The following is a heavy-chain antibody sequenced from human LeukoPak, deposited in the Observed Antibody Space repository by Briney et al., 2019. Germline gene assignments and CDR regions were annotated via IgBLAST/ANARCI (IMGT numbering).Heavy chain of an antibody. D-gene: IGHD1/OR15-1a*01. CDR2: ISSSSSYV. CDR1: GFTFSTYS. Sequence: MSGGSLRLSCAASGFTFSTYSMNWVRQAPGKGLEWVSSISSSSSYVHYADSVKGRFTISRNNAKNSLYLQMNSLRAEDTALYYCARENWYKFDYWGQGTLVTVSS. CDR3: ARENWYKFDY. J-gene: IGHJ4*02. V-gene: IGHV3-21*01.